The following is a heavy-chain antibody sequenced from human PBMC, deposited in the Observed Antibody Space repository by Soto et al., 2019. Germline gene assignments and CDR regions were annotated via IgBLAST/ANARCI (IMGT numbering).Heavy chain of an antibody. CDR3: ARDQGSSGLGAFDI. V-gene: IGHV3-7*01. Sequence: EVQLVESGGGLVQPGGSLRLSCAASGFTFSSYWMSWVRQAPGKGLEWVANRKQDGSEKYYVDSVKGRFTISRDNAKNSLYLQMNSLRAEDTAVYYCARDQGSSGLGAFDIWGQGTMVTVSS. CDR2: RKQDGSEK. D-gene: IGHD6-19*01. CDR1: GFTFSSYW. J-gene: IGHJ3*02.